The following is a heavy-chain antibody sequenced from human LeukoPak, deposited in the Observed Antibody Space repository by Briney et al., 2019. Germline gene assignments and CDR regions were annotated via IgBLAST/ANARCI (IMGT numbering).Heavy chain of an antibody. Sequence: GGSLRLSCAASGFTFSSYAMSWVRQAPGKGLQWVSTFSSSGNTKYYAGSVKGRFTISRDNAKNSLSLQMNSLRAEDTAVYYCARDGGSAWFFRYWGQGTLVTVSS. J-gene: IGHJ4*02. CDR1: GFTFSSYA. D-gene: IGHD6-19*01. V-gene: IGHV3-48*04. CDR2: FSSSGNTK. CDR3: ARDGGSAWFFRY.